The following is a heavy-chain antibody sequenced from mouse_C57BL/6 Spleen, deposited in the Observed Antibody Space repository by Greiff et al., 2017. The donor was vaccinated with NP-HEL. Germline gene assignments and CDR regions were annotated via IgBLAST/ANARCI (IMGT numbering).Heavy chain of an antibody. Sequence: VKLQQPGAELVKPGASVKMSCKASGYTFTSYWITWVKQRPGQGLEWIGDIYPGSGSTNYNEKFKSKATLTVDTSSSTAYMQLSSLTSEDSAVYYCARGDYYGIPFAYWGQGTLVTVSA. D-gene: IGHD1-1*01. CDR3: ARGDYYGIPFAY. CDR2: IYPGSGST. CDR1: GYTFTSYW. J-gene: IGHJ3*01. V-gene: IGHV1-55*01.